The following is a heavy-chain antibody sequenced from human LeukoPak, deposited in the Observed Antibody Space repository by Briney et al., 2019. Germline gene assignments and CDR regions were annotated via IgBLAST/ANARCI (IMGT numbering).Heavy chain of an antibody. CDR1: GGTFSSYA. J-gene: IGHJ4*02. CDR2: IIPIFGTA. CDR3: ARDGGSYSYAFDY. V-gene: IGHV1-69*06. D-gene: IGHD5-18*01. Sequence: SVKVSCKASGGTFSSYAISWVRQAPGQGLEWMGGIIPIFGTANYAQKFQGRVTITADKSTSTAYMELSSLRSEDTAVYYCARDGGSYSYAFDYWGQGTLVTVSS.